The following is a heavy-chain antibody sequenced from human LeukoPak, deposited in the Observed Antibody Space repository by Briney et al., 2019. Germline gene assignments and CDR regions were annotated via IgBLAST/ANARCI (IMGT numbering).Heavy chain of an antibody. D-gene: IGHD3-3*01. J-gene: IGHJ5*02. V-gene: IGHV4-59*01. CDR1: GGSISSYY. CDR2: IYYSGST. Sequence: PSGTLSLTCTVSGGSISSYYWSWIRQPPGEGLEWIGYIYYSGSTNYNPSLKSRVTISVDTSKNQFSLKLSSVTAAGTAVYYCARATVLKGILEWLLLLDPWGQGTLVTVSS. CDR3: ARATVLKGILEWLLLLDP.